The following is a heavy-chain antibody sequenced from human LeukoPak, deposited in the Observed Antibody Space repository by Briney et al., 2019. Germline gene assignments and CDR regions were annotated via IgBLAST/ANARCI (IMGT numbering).Heavy chain of an antibody. J-gene: IGHJ4*02. Sequence: GASLRLSCAASGFIFRNYAMSWVRQAPGKGLEWVSAITGSGDSTYYADSVKGRFTISRDNSKTTLYVEMNTLRAEDTAVYYCAKWDDYDILSGYYVSDFWGQGTLVTVSS. CDR2: ITGSGDST. CDR1: GFIFRNYA. V-gene: IGHV3-23*01. CDR3: AKWDDYDILSGYYVSDF. D-gene: IGHD3-9*01.